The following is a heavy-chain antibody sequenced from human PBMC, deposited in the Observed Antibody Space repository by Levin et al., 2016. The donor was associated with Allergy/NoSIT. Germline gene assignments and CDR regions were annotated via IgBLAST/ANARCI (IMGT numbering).Heavy chain of an antibody. D-gene: IGHD2-21*02. CDR3: ARYAYCGADCYDAFDI. Sequence: SETLSLTCAVSGGSVTSASYYWSWIRQPAGKGLEWVGRVYASGSTNYNPSLKSRVTISVDTSEDQFSLKLTSVTAADTAVYYCARYAYCGADCYDAFDIWGPRDNGHRLF. CDR1: GGSVTSASYY. V-gene: IGHV4-61*10. CDR2: VYASGST. J-gene: IGHJ3*02.